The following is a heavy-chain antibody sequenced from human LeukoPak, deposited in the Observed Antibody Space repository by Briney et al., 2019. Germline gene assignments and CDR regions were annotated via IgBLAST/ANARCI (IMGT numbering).Heavy chain of an antibody. CDR2: INHSGST. J-gene: IGHJ6*04. V-gene: IGHV4-34*01. CDR3: ARGLPPRVRTMVRENYGMDV. Sequence: SETLSLTCAVYGGSFSGYYWSWIRQPPGKGLEWIGEINHSGSTNYNPSLKSRVTISVDTSKNQFSLRLSSVTAADTAVYYCARGLPPRVRTMVRENYGMDVWGKGTTVTVSS. D-gene: IGHD3-10*01. CDR1: GGSFSGYY.